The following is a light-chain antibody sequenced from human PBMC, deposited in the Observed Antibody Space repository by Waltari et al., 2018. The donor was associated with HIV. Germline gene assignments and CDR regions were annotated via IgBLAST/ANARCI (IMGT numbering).Light chain of an antibody. CDR1: QTVTSY. J-gene: IGKJ2*01. Sequence: DIQMTQSPSSLSASVGDRVTITCRASQTVTSYLNWYQQKPGKDPNLLIYAASTLQSGVPSRFSGSGSATDYTLTISSLQPEDFATYFCQQSHSIPYTFGQGTKLEIQ. V-gene: IGKV1-39*01. CDR2: AAS. CDR3: QQSHSIPYT.